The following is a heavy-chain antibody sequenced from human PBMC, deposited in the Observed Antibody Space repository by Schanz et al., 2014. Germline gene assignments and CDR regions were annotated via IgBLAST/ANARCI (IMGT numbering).Heavy chain of an antibody. CDR2: ISYDGRNK. J-gene: IGHJ4*02. CDR3: ARDGVAATTDFEY. V-gene: IGHV3-30*03. CDR1: GFSFSGFG. Sequence: QVQLVESGGCVVQPGRSLRLSCAGSGFSFSGFGMHWVRQAPGKGLEWVAVISYDGRNKYFADSVKGRFTISRDNAKSPLHPQRNSLRADDTAVYYCARDGVAATTDFEYWGQGALVTVSS. D-gene: IGHD1-1*01.